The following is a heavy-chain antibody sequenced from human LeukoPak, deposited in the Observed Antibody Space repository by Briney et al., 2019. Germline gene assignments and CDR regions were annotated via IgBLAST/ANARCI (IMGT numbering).Heavy chain of an antibody. J-gene: IGHJ4*02. CDR3: ARDIEWEKNPDYFDP. CDR2: ISAKNGKT. CDR1: GYTFTNYG. D-gene: IGHD1-26*01. V-gene: IGHV1-18*01. Sequence: ASVNVSCKASGYTFTNYGISWVRQAPGQGLEWVGWISAKNGKTNYAQKVQGRVTMTTDTSTTTAYMELRSLRSDDTAVYFCARDIEWEKNPDYFDPWGQGTLVTVSS.